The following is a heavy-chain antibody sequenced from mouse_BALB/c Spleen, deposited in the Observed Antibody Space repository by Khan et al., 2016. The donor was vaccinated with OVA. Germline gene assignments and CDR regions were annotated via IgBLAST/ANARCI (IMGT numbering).Heavy chain of an antibody. D-gene: IGHD2-12*01. Sequence: EVQLQESGPSLVKPSQTLSLTCSVTGDSITSGYWNWIRKFPGNKLEYMGYIIYTGYTYYNPSLISRISITRHKSKNQYYLQLSSVTDEDTATYYCARSTYRYAFVYWGQGTLVTVSA. CDR3: ARSTYRYAFVY. CDR2: IIYTGYT. V-gene: IGHV3-8*02. J-gene: IGHJ3*01. CDR1: GDSITSGY.